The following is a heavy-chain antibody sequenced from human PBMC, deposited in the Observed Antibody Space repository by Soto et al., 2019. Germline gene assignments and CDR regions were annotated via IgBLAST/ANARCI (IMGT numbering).Heavy chain of an antibody. CDR1: GFTFSSYG. CDR2: ISYDGSNK. J-gene: IGHJ3*02. V-gene: IGHV3-30*18. Sequence: GGSLRLSCAASGFTFSSYGMHWVRQAPGKGLEWVAVISYDGSNKYYADSVKGRFTISRDNSKNTLYLQMNSLRAEDTAVYYCAKDGAEGSSGWYAFDIWGQGTMVTVSS. D-gene: IGHD6-19*01. CDR3: AKDGAEGSSGWYAFDI.